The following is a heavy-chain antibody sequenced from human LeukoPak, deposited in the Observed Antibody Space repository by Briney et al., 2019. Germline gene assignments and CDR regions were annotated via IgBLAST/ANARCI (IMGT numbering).Heavy chain of an antibody. J-gene: IGHJ4*02. Sequence: PGGSLRLSRAASGFIFSSYSMNWVRQAPGKGLEWVSYISSGSSTIYYADSVKGRFTISRDNSKNTLYLQMNSLRAEDTAVYYCAKDSRYSSGWYPHYWGQGTLVTVSS. D-gene: IGHD6-19*01. CDR2: ISSGSSTI. CDR3: AKDSRYSSGWYPHY. V-gene: IGHV3-48*01. CDR1: GFIFSSYS.